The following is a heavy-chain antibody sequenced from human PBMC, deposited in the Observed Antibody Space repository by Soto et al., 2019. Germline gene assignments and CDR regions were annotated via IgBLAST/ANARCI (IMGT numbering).Heavy chain of an antibody. CDR1: GGSFSGYY. CDR2: INHSGST. Sequence: QVQLQQWGAGLLKPSETLSLTCAVYGGSFSGYYWSWIRQPPGKGLEWIGEINHSGSTNYNPSLKSRVTISVDTSKNQFSLKLSSVTAADTAVYYCASLRGYSGYDFDYWGQGTLGTVSS. CDR3: ASLRGYSGYDFDY. D-gene: IGHD5-12*01. J-gene: IGHJ4*02. V-gene: IGHV4-34*01.